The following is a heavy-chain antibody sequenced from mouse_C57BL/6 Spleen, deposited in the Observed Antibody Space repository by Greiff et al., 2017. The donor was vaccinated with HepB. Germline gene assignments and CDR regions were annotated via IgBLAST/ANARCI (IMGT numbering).Heavy chain of an antibody. V-gene: IGHV14-3*01. CDR3: ARPIYYGNWGYFDY. CDR2: IDPANGNT. D-gene: IGHD2-1*01. J-gene: IGHJ2*01. CDR1: GFNIKNTY. Sequence: EVQLKESVAELVRPGASVKLSCTASGFNIKNTYMHWVKQRPEQGLEWIGRIDPANGNTKYAPKFQGKATITADTSSNTAYLQLSSLTSEDTAIYYCARPIYYGNWGYFDYWGQGTTLTVSS.